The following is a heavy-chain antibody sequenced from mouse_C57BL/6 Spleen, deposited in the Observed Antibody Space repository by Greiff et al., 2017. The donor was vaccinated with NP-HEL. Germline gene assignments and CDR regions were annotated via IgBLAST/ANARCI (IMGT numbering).Heavy chain of an antibody. CDR2: IYPGDGDT. CDR1: GYAFSSSW. D-gene: IGHD1-1*01. CDR3: ARQIYYGRSYGDYAMDY. V-gene: IGHV1-82*01. J-gene: IGHJ4*01. Sequence: QVQLKQSGPELVKPGASVKISCKASGYAFSSSWMNWVKQRPGKGLEWIGRIYPGDGDTNYNGKFKGKATLTADKSSSTAYMQLSSLTSEDSAVYFCARQIYYGRSYGDYAMDYWGQGTSVTVSS.